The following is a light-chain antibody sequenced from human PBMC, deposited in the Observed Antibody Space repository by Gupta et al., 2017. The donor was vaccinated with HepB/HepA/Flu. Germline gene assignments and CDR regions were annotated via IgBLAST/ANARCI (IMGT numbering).Light chain of an antibody. Sequence: QSVLTQPPSVSGAPGQRVTISCPGSSSNIGAGFDVHWYQQFSGTAPKLLIYVNNNRPSGVPDRFSGSKSGTSASLAITGLQAEDEADYYCQSYDSSLSGSVFGGGTKLTVL. CDR3: QSYDSSLSGSV. CDR1: SSNIGAGFD. J-gene: IGLJ2*01. CDR2: VNN. V-gene: IGLV1-40*01.